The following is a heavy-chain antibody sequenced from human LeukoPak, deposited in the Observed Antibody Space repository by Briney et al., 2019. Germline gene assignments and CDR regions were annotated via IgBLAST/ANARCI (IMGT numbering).Heavy chain of an antibody. J-gene: IGHJ3*02. Sequence: ASVKVSCKASGYTFTSYGISWVRQAPGQGLEWMGWISAYNGNTIYAQKFQGRVTMTEDTSTDTAYMELSSLRSEGTAVYYCATDTNYYDSSGYRAAFDIWGQGTMVTVSS. CDR2: ISAYNGNT. D-gene: IGHD3-22*01. V-gene: IGHV1-18*01. CDR1: GYTFTSYG. CDR3: ATDTNYYDSSGYRAAFDI.